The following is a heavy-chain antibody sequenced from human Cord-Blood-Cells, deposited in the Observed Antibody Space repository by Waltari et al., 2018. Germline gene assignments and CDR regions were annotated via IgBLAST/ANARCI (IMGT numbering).Heavy chain of an antibody. V-gene: IGHV4-31*03. CDR2: IYYSGST. Sequence: QVQLQESGPGLVKPSQNLSLTCTVSGGSISSGGYYGSWIRQHPGKGLEWIGYIYYSGSTYYNPSLKSRVTISVDTSKNQFSLKLSSVTAADTAVYYCARDHANWALDYWGQGTLVPFSS. D-gene: IGHD7-27*01. CDR3: ARDHANWALDY. CDR1: GGSISSGGYY. J-gene: IGHJ4*02.